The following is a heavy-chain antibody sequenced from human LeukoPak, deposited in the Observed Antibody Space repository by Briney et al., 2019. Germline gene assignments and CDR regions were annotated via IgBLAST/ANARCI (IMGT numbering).Heavy chain of an antibody. V-gene: IGHV3-9*01. J-gene: IGHJ4*02. CDR2: ISWNSGSI. Sequence: PGGSLRLSCAASGFTFDDYATHWVRQAPGKGLEWVSGISWNSGSIGYADSVKGRFTISRDNAKNSLYLQMNSLRAEDTALYYCASKWELLHWGQGTLVTVSS. CDR3: ASKWELLH. D-gene: IGHD1-26*01. CDR1: GFTFDDYA.